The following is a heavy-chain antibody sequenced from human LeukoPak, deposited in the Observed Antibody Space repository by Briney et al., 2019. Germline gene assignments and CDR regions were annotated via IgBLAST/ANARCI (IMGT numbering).Heavy chain of an antibody. CDR3: ARVLDDILWFGELSSYFDY. D-gene: IGHD3-10*01. V-gene: IGHV3-30*04. Sequence: PGGSLRLSRAPSGFTFSSYAMHWVRQAPGKGLEWVAFISYDGSNKYYAASVKGRFTISRDNSKNTLYLQMNSLRAEDTAVYYCARVLDDILWFGELSSYFDYWGQGTLVTVSS. J-gene: IGHJ4*02. CDR1: GFTFSSYA. CDR2: ISYDGSNK.